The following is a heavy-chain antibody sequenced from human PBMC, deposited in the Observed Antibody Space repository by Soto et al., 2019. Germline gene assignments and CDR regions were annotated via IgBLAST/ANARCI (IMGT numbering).Heavy chain of an antibody. CDR2: IDWNGANI. V-gene: IGHV3-9*01. CDR1: GFTFNDFA. J-gene: IGHJ5*02. CDR3: ARDSGIVAAGRFSFDP. Sequence: EVQLVESGGGLVQPGRSLRLSCAASGFTFNDFAMHWVRQAPGKGLEWVASIDWNGANIAYAASVEGRFTISRDNVKNSLFLQMNSLRAEDTAFYFCARDSGIVAAGRFSFDPRGQETLVTVSS. D-gene: IGHD6-13*01.